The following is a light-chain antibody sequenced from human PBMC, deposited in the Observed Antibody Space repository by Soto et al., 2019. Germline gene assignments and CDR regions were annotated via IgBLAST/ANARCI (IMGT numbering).Light chain of an antibody. Sequence: EIVMTQSPATLSVSPGESATLSCRASQSIRSNLAWYQQNPGQAPRLLIYGASTRATGISARFSGGGSGTEFTLSISSLQSEDFAVYYCQQYNNWPPSINFGQGTRLEIK. J-gene: IGKJ5*01. V-gene: IGKV3-15*01. CDR3: QQYNNWPPSIN. CDR1: QSIRSN. CDR2: GAS.